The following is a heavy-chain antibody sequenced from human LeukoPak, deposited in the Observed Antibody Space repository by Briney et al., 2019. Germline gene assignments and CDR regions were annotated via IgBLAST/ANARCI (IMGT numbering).Heavy chain of an antibody. V-gene: IGHV1-46*01. CDR1: GYTFTSYY. Sequence: ASVKVSCKASGYTFTSYYMHWVRQAPGQGLEWMGIINPSGGSTSYAQKFQGRVTMTRDTSTSTVYMELNSLRAEDTAVYYCARDGDEWELLRWGQGTLVTVSS. D-gene: IGHD1-26*01. CDR2: INPSGGST. J-gene: IGHJ4*02. CDR3: ARDGDEWELLR.